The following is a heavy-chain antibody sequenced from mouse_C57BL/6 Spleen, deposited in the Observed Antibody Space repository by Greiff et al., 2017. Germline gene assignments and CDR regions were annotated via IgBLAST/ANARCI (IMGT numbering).Heavy chain of an antibody. CDR2: ISSGGSYT. J-gene: IGHJ2*01. CDR1: GFTFSSYG. Sequence: EVMLVESGGDLVKPGGSLKLSCAASGFTFSSYGMSWVRQTPDKRLEWVATISSGGSYTYYPDSVKGRFTISRDNAKNTLYLQMSSLKSEDTAMYYCARQGRGNYFDYWGQGTTLTVSS. V-gene: IGHV5-6*01. CDR3: ARQGRGNYFDY.